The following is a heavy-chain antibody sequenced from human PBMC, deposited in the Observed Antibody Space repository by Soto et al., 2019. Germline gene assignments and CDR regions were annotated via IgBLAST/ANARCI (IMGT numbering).Heavy chain of an antibody. J-gene: IGHJ4*02. CDR2: IYYSGST. V-gene: IGHV4-59*01. Sequence: QVQLQESGPGLVKPSETLSLTCTVSGGSISSYYWSWIRQPPGKGLEWIGYIYYSGSTNYNPSLKSRVTISVDTSKNQFSLKLSSVTAADTAVYYCASQDCGADCARSPFDYWGQGTLVTVSS. D-gene: IGHD2-21*02. CDR1: GGSISSYY. CDR3: ASQDCGADCARSPFDY.